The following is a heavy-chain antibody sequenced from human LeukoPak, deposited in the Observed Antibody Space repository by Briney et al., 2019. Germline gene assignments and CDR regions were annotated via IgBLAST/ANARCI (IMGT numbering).Heavy chain of an antibody. CDR3: ARIRITIFGVSTYVTYCGMDV. J-gene: IGHJ6*02. CDR2: ISAYNGNT. D-gene: IGHD3-3*01. Sequence: ASVKVSCKASGYTFTSYGISWVRQAPGQGLEWMGWISAYNGNTNYAQKLQGGVTMTTDTSTSTAYMELRSLRSDDTAVYYCARIRITIFGVSTYVTYCGMDVWGQGTTVTVS. CDR1: GYTFTSYG. V-gene: IGHV1-18*01.